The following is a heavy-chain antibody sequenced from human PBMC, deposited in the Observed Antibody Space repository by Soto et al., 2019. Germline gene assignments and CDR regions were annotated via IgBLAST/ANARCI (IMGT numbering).Heavy chain of an antibody. CDR1: GYTFISHG. V-gene: IGHV1-18*04. Sequence: QVPLVQSGAEVKKPGASVKVSCKASGYTFISHGMSWVRQAPGQGLEWMGWISGKNGNTKFAQKFQGRVTLTTDTFTSTAYMEVRSLRTDDTAVYYCARVSSSIVVVPNYGMDVWGQGTTVTVSS. J-gene: IGHJ6*02. CDR3: ARVSSSIVVVPNYGMDV. D-gene: IGHD2-2*01. CDR2: ISGKNGNT.